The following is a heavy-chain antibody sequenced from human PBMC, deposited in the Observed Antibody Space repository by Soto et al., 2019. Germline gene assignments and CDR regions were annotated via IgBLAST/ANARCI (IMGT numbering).Heavy chain of an antibody. V-gene: IGHV3-30*18. J-gene: IGHJ6*02. CDR3: AKSEWAYSNYGWEHYYYYGMDV. CDR1: GFTFSSYG. Sequence: PGGSLRLSCAASGFTFSSYGMHWVRQAPGKGLEWVAVISYDGSNKYYADSVKGRFTISRDNSKNTLYLQMNSLRAEDTAVYYCAKSEWAYSNYGWEHYYYYGMDVWGQGTTVTVSS. D-gene: IGHD4-4*01. CDR2: ISYDGSNK.